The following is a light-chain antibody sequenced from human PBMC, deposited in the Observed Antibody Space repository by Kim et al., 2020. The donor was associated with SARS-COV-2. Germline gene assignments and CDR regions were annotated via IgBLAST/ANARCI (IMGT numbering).Light chain of an antibody. CDR2: GAS. CDR3: QQYGSTPLT. CDR1: QSVSSSY. V-gene: IGKV3-20*01. Sequence: EIVLTQSPGTLSLSPRERATLSCRASQSVSSSYLAWYQQKPGQAPRHLIYGASSRATGIPDRFSGSGSGTDFTLTISRLEPEDFAVYYCQQYGSTPLTFGGGTKVDIK. J-gene: IGKJ4*01.